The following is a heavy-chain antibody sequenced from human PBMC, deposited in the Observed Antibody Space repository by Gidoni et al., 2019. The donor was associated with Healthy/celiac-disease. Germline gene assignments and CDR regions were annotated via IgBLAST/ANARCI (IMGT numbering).Heavy chain of an antibody. CDR3: ARGRRGYPITFGGVIAIPTCYFDY. D-gene: IGHD3-16*02. CDR2: IHHSGST. J-gene: IGHJ4*02. Sequence: VQLQQWGAGLLKPSETLSLTCAVSGGSFRGYSWSWVRQPPGKGLEWIGDIHHSGSTNYNPSLKSRVTRAVDTSKNQFSLKLSSVTAADTDVYYCARGRRGYPITFGGVIAIPTCYFDYWGQGTLVTVSS. CDR1: GGSFRGYS. V-gene: IGHV4-34*01.